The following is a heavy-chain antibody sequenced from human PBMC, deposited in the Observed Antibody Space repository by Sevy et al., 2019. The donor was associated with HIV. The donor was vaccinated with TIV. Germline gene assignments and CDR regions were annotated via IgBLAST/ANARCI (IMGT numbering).Heavy chain of an antibody. Sequence: GGSLRLSCAASGFTFSSYWMTWVRQAPGKGLEWVANIKQDGSEMYYVDSVKGRFTISRDNAKNSLYLQMNSLRAEDTAGYYCARGDSSGWYAGPWYFDYWGQGTLVTVSS. CDR3: ARGDSSGWYAGPWYFDY. CDR2: IKQDGSEM. V-gene: IGHV3-7*01. D-gene: IGHD6-19*01. CDR1: GFTFSSYW. J-gene: IGHJ4*02.